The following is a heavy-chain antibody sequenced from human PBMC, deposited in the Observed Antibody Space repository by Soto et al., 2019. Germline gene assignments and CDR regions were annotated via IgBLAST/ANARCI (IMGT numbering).Heavy chain of an antibody. CDR2: IWYDGSNK. D-gene: IGHD2-2*01. CDR3: ARGPRGYCSSTSCPRLDY. CDR1: GFTFSSYG. Sequence: PGGSLRLSCAASGFTFSSYGMHWVRQAPGKGLEWVAVIWYDGSNKYYADSVKGRFTISRDNSKNTLYLQMNSLRAEDTAVYYCARGPRGYCSSTSCPRLDYWGQGTLVTVSS. V-gene: IGHV3-33*01. J-gene: IGHJ4*02.